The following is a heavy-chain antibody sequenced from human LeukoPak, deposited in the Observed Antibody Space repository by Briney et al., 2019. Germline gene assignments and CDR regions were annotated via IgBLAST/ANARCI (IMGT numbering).Heavy chain of an antibody. Sequence: GGSLRRSCAASGCTFSSYGMHWVRQAPGKGLEWVAVISYDGSNKYYADSVKGRFTISRDNSKNTLYLQMNSLRAEDTAVYYCAKLVRALGYCSGGSCPTHDYWGQGTLVTVSS. CDR3: AKLVRALGYCSGGSCPTHDY. J-gene: IGHJ4*02. CDR1: GCTFSSYG. D-gene: IGHD2-15*01. V-gene: IGHV3-30*18. CDR2: ISYDGSNK.